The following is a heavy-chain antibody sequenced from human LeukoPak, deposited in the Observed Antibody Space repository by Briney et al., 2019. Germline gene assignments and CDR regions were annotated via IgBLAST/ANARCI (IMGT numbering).Heavy chain of an antibody. Sequence: PSETLSLTCTVSGGSISSYYWSWIRQPPGKGLEWIGYSYYSGSTNYNPSLKSRVTISVDTSKNQFSLKLSPVTAADTAVYYCARVEKAYCGGDCYYWYFDLWGRGTLVTVSS. D-gene: IGHD2-21*02. J-gene: IGHJ2*01. V-gene: IGHV4-59*01. CDR2: SYYSGST. CDR1: GGSISSYY. CDR3: ARVEKAYCGGDCYYWYFDL.